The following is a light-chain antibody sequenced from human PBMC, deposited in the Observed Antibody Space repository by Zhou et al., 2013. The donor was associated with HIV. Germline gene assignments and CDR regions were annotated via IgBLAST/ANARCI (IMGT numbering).Light chain of an antibody. CDR1: QSLVHSNGVKY. V-gene: IGKV2-28*01. CDR3: IQTLQTPIT. Sequence: EIVVTQSPISLPVTPGEPASISCRSTQSLVHSNGVKYLDWYVQKSGQSPQLLIYLASNRASGVPDRFSGSGSGANFTLKINRVEAEDVGIYYCIQTLQTPITFGQGTRLDIK. CDR2: LAS. J-gene: IGKJ5*01.